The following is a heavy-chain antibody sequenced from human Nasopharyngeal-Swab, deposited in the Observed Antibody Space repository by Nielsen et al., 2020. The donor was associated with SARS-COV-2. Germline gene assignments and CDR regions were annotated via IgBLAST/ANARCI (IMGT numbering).Heavy chain of an antibody. V-gene: IGHV3-73*01. CDR2: IRSKANSYAT. J-gene: IGHJ3*02. D-gene: IGHD2-8*02. CDR1: GFTFSGSA. Sequence: GGSLRLSCAASGFTFSGSAMHWVRQASGKGLEWVGRIRSKANSYATAYAASVKGRFTISRDDSKNTAHLQMNSLKTEDTAVYYCTRGPPYTDTYWDAFDIWGQGTMVSVSS. CDR3: TRGPPYTDTYWDAFDI.